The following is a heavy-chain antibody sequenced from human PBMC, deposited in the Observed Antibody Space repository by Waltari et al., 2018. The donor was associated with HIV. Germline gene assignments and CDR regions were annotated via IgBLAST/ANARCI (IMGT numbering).Heavy chain of an antibody. Sequence: QVQLQQSGPRLVKPSQTLSVTCAISGDPVLTTSVAWNCIRQSPSRGLEWLGMTYYSSKWYRDYSLSVKSRINITADVSKNQFSLLLHAVTPEDTSLYFCARGTPVSARVDVFDIWGQGTPVTVSS. V-gene: IGHV6-1*01. CDR3: ARGTPVSARVDVFDI. J-gene: IGHJ3*02. CDR2: TYYSSKWYR. CDR1: GDPVLTTSVA. D-gene: IGHD6-19*01.